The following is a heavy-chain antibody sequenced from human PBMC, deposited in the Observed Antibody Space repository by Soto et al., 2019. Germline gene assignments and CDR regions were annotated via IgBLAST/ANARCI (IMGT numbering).Heavy chain of an antibody. CDR3: ARGSVDXXXSXGFYEY. J-gene: IGHJ4*02. CDR2: INHSGGT. CDR1: GGSFSAYY. Sequence: SETLSLTCAVYGGSFSAYYXXXIRQPPGKGLEWIGEINHSGGTSXXXXLKSRVTISVDTSKSQFXLKLTSVTAADRAVYYCARGSVDXXXSXGFYEYWGXGTPVTVSS. V-gene: IGHV4-34*01. D-gene: IGHD3-22*01.